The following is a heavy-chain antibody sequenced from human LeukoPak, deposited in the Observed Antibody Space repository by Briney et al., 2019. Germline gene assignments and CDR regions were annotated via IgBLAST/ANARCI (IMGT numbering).Heavy chain of an antibody. CDR3: AKYCSSTSCYHHDAFDI. CDR2: IYYSGST. Sequence: SQTLSLTCTVSGGSISSGGYYWSWIRQHPGKGLEWIGYIYYSGSTYYNPSLKCRVTISVDTSKHQFSLKLSSVTAADTAVYYCAKYCSSTSCYHHDAFDIWGQGTMVTVSS. D-gene: IGHD2-2*01. J-gene: IGHJ3*02. CDR1: GGSISSGGYY. V-gene: IGHV4-31*03.